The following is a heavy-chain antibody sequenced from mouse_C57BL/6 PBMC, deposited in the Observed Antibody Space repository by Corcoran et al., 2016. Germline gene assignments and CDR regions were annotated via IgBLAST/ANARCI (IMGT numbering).Heavy chain of an antibody. CDR1: GYTFTTYG. V-gene: IGHV9-3*01. D-gene: IGHD1-1*01. CDR3: AKEVGYTVVAPY. Sequence: QIQLVQSGPELKKPGETVKISCKASGYTFTTYGMSWVKQAPGKGLKWMGWINTYSGVPTYADDFKGRFAFSLETSASTAYLQINNLKNEDTATYFCAKEVGYTVVAPYWGQGTLVTVSA. J-gene: IGHJ3*01. CDR2: INTYSGVP.